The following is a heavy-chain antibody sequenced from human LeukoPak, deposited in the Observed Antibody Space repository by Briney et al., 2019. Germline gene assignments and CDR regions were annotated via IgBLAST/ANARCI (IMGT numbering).Heavy chain of an antibody. CDR2: ISSSGVAT. V-gene: IGHV3-23*01. CDR1: GFTFSSYA. Sequence: PGGSLRLSCAASGFTFSSYAMSWVRQAPGKGLEGVSLISSSGVATHYADSVKGRFTISRDNSKNTLYLQLNSLRAEDTAVYYCAEDSSYGSGSYYVAWGQGTTVTVSS. J-gene: IGHJ6*02. CDR3: AEDSSYGSGSYYVA. D-gene: IGHD3-10*01.